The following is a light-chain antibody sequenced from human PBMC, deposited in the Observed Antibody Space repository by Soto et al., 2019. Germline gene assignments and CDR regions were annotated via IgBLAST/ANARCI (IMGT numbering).Light chain of an antibody. J-gene: IGKJ5*01. CDR3: QQCHDTPLT. Sequence: MTQSPATLSVSPGERATLSCRASQAISNYLNWYQQRPGKAPNLLIFGAKTLQSGVPSRFGGSGYGTDFTLTITTLQPEDVGIYYCQQCHDTPLTFGQGTRLEIK. CDR1: QAISNY. CDR2: GAK. V-gene: IGKV1-39*01.